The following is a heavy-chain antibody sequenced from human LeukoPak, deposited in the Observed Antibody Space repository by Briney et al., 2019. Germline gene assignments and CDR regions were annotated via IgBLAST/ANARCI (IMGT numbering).Heavy chain of an antibody. V-gene: IGHV3-23*01. CDR2: NSGSGGST. J-gene: IGHJ4*02. D-gene: IGHD6-13*01. CDR1: GFTFSSYA. Sequence: GRSLRLSCAASGFTFSSYAMSWVRHAPGKGVEWVSANSGSGGSTYYADSVKGRFTISRDNSKNTLYLQMNSLRAEDTAVYYCAKDRYSSSWYDYWGQGTLVTVSS. CDR3: AKDRYSSSWYDY.